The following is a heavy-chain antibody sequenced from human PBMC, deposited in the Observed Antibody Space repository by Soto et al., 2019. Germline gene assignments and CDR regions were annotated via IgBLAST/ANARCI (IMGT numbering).Heavy chain of an antibody. V-gene: IGHV4-39*01. Sequence: QLQLQESGPGLVKPSETLSLTCTVSGGSISSSSYYWGWIRQPPGKGLEWIGSIYYSGSTYYNPSLKSRVTISVDTSKNQFSLKLSSVTAADTAVYYCARVVVPNEILQHWGQGTLVTVSS. D-gene: IGHD3-22*01. CDR2: IYYSGST. J-gene: IGHJ1*01. CDR3: ARVVVPNEILQH. CDR1: GGSISSSSYY.